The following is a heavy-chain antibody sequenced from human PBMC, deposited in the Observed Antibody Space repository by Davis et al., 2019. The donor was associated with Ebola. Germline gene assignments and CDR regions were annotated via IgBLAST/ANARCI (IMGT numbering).Heavy chain of an antibody. CDR2: ISYDGSNK. Sequence: PGGSLRLSCAASGFTFSSYAMHWVRQAPGKGLEWVAVISYDGSNKYYADSVKGRFTISRDNAKNSLYLQMNSLRAEDTAVYYCARVYEDRIVVVPAARGLDFDYWGQGTLVTVSS. V-gene: IGHV3-30-3*01. CDR3: ARVYEDRIVVVPAARGLDFDY. CDR1: GFTFSSYA. D-gene: IGHD2-2*01. J-gene: IGHJ4*02.